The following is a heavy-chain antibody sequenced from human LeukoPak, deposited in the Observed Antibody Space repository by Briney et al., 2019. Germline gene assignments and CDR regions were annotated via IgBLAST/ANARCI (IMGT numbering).Heavy chain of an antibody. Sequence: GGSLRLSCAASGSTFSNYAMSWVRQAPGKGLEWVSGISASGGSYYADSVKGRFTVSRDISKNTLYLQMNSLRAEDTAVYFCAREPRDCTGGTCQSAGGYYFYYWSQGTLVTVPS. CDR2: ISASGGS. CDR3: AREPRDCTGGTCQSAGGYYFYY. V-gene: IGHV3-23*01. CDR1: GSTFSNYA. D-gene: IGHD2-15*01. J-gene: IGHJ4*02.